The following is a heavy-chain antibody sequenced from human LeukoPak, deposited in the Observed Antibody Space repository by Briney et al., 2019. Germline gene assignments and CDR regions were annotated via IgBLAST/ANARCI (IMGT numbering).Heavy chain of an antibody. CDR1: GFTFSSYG. V-gene: IGHV3-33*01. CDR3: ARDQVRYCSGGSCYLFDY. Sequence: GSLRLSCAASGFTFSSYGMHWVRQAPGKGLEWVAVIWYDGSNKYYADSVKGRFTISRDNSKNTLYLQMNSLRAEDTAVYYCARDQVRYCSGGSCYLFDYWGQGTLVTVSS. J-gene: IGHJ4*02. D-gene: IGHD2-15*01. CDR2: IWYDGSNK.